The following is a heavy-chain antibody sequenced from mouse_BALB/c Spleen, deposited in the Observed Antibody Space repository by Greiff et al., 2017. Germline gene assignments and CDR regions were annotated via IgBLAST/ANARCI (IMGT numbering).Heavy chain of an antibody. CDR3: ARGERITTAYYFDY. CDR1: GFTFSSYA. V-gene: IGHV5-6-5*01. Sequence: EVKLVESGGGLVKPGGSLKLSCAASGFTFSSYAMSWVRQTPEKRLEWVASISSGGSTYYPDSVKGRFTISRDNARNILYLQMSSLRSEDTAMYYCARGERITTAYYFDYWGQGTTLTVSS. J-gene: IGHJ2*01. CDR2: ISSGGST. D-gene: IGHD1-2*01.